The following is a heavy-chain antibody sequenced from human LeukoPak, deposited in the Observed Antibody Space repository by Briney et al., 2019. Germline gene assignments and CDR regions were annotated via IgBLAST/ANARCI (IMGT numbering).Heavy chain of an antibody. CDR2: INPNSGGT. Sequence: GESLKISCKASGYTFTGYYMHWVRQAPGQGLEWMGWINPNSGGTNYAQKFQGRVTMTRDTSISTAYMELSRLRSGDTAVYYCAREGFYSSSWYFPGNWFDPWGQGTLVTVSS. CDR1: GYTFTGYY. J-gene: IGHJ5*02. D-gene: IGHD6-13*01. CDR3: AREGFYSSSWYFPGNWFDP. V-gene: IGHV1-2*02.